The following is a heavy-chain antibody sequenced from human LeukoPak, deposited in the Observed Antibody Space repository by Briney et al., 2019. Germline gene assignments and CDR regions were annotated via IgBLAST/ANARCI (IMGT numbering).Heavy chain of an antibody. CDR3: AATVTTELDC. J-gene: IGHJ4*02. V-gene: IGHV3-48*02. CDR1: GFTFSSYS. CDR2: ISSSSTI. D-gene: IGHD4-17*01. Sequence: GGSLRLSCAASGFTFSSYSMNWVRQAPGKGLEWVSYISSSSTIYYADSAKGRFTISRDNAKNSLWLQMNSLRDEDTAVYYCAATVTTELDCWGQGTLVTVSS.